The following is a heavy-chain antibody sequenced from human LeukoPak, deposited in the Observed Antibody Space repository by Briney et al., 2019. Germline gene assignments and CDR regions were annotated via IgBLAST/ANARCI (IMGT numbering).Heavy chain of an antibody. J-gene: IGHJ4*02. CDR1: GFTFSSYA. V-gene: IGHV3-23*01. CDR2: ISGSGGST. CDR3: ANGAPWTLYYFDY. D-gene: IGHD3-16*01. Sequence: GGSLSLSCAASGFTFSSYAMSWVRQAPGKGREWVSAISGSGGSTYYADSVKGRFTISRDNSKNTLYLQMNSLRAEDTAVYYCANGAPWTLYYFDYWGQGTLVTVSS.